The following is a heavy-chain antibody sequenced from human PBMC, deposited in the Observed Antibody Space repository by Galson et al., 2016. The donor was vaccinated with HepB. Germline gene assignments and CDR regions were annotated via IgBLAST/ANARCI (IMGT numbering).Heavy chain of an antibody. CDR2: INADSGNT. V-gene: IGHV1-3*01. Sequence: SVKVSCKVSGYSFSNYIMHWVRQAPGQRLEWVGRINADSGNTKYSEKFQGRVSITRDTSASEAYMEVSSLRFEDTAVYYCANEAGPDYYLDYWGQGTLVTVSS. D-gene: IGHD1-14*01. CDR3: ANEAGPDYYLDY. CDR1: GYSFSNYI. J-gene: IGHJ4*02.